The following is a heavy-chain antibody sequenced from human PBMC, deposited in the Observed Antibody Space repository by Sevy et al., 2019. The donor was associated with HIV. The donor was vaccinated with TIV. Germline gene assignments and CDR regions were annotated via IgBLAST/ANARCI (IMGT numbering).Heavy chain of an antibody. J-gene: IGHJ4*02. Sequence: GGSLRLSCAASGFTFSSYAMNWVRQAPGKGLEWVSAISGNGGNTYYADSVKGRFTIARDSAKNTLYLQMNSLRAEDTALSDCAKDYSGSGSFTGPTDYWGQGTLVTVSS. D-gene: IGHD3-10*01. CDR2: ISGNGGNT. CDR1: GFTFSSYA. V-gene: IGHV3-23*01. CDR3: AKDYSGSGSFTGPTDY.